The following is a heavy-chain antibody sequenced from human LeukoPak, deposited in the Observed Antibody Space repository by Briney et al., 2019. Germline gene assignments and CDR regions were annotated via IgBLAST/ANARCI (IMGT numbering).Heavy chain of an antibody. D-gene: IGHD1-26*01. J-gene: IGHJ4*02. CDR3: ARGTNYDF. V-gene: IGHV1-18*01. CDR2: ISTYNGKT. Sequence: ASVKVSCMASGYTFTTFDISWVRQAPGQGLEWMGWISTYNGKTDYAQKVQGRVTVTTDTSTSTAYMELRSLRSDDTAVYYCARGTNYDFWGQGTLVTVSS. CDR1: GYTFTTFD.